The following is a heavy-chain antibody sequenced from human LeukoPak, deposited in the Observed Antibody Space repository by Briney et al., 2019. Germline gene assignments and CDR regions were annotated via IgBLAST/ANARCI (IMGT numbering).Heavy chain of an antibody. V-gene: IGHV4-59*12. J-gene: IGHJ5*02. D-gene: IGHD2-15*01. CDR3: ARVVVPGWFDP. CDR1: DGSISSYY. Sequence: KTSETLYLTCTVSDGSISSYYWSWIRQPPGKGLEWIGYIYFSGSTNYNPSLKSRLTISVDTSKNQFPLKLSSVTAADTAVYYCARVVVPGWFDPWGQGNLVTGSS. CDR2: IYFSGST.